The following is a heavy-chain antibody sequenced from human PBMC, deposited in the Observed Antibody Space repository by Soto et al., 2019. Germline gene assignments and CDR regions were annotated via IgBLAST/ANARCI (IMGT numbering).Heavy chain of an antibody. V-gene: IGHV4-59*01. Sequence: PSETLSLTCTVSGGFISNYYWSWIRQPPGKGLEWIGHIRSSGSPNYNPSLKSRVTISIDTSKNQFSLRLSSVTAADTAVYYCARGLTYYYDSGGQCFHYWGRGTLVTVSS. D-gene: IGHD3-22*01. J-gene: IGHJ1*01. CDR2: IRSSGSP. CDR3: ARGLTYYYDSGGQCFHY. CDR1: GGFISNYY.